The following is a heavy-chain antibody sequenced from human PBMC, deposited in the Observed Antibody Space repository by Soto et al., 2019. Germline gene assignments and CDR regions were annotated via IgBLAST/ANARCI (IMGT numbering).Heavy chain of an antibody. J-gene: IGHJ4*02. Sequence: GESLKISCKGSGYSFTIYWISWVRQMPGKGLEWMGRIDPSDSYTNYSPSFQGHVTISADKSISTAYLQWSSLKASDTAMYYCARTPYCSGGSCYSQGFDYYDSSGYYLPDYWGQGTLVTVSS. CDR3: ARTPYCSGGSCYSQGFDYYDSSGYYLPDY. CDR1: GYSFTIYW. V-gene: IGHV5-10-1*01. CDR2: IDPSDSYT. D-gene: IGHD3-22*01.